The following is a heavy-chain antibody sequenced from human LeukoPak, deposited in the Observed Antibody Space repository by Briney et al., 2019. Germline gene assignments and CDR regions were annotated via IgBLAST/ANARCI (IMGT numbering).Heavy chain of an antibody. CDR3: AGDSSGYYYHAFDI. J-gene: IGHJ3*02. CDR2: INHSGST. D-gene: IGHD3-22*01. CDR1: GGSFSGYY. Sequence: SETLSLTCAVYGGSFSGYYWSWICQPPGKGREWIGEINHSGSTNYNPSLKSRVTIPVDTSKNQFSLKLSSVTAADTAVYYCAGDSSGYYYHAFDIWGQGTMVTVSS. V-gene: IGHV4-34*01.